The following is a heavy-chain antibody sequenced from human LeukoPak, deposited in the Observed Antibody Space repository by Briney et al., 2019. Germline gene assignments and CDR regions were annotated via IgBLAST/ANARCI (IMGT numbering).Heavy chain of an antibody. CDR1: GNYW. CDR3: VSFYETY. Sequence: GGSLRLSCAASGNYWIHWVRQAPGKGLVWVSHINSDGSWTSYADSVKGRFTISKDNAKNTVYLQMNSLRAEDAAVYYCVSFYETYWGRGTLVTVSS. V-gene: IGHV3-74*01. CDR2: INSDGSWT. J-gene: IGHJ4*02. D-gene: IGHD2/OR15-2a*01.